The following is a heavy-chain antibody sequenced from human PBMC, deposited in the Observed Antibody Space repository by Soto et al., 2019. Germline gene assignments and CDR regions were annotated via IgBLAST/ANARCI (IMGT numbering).Heavy chain of an antibody. Sequence: GGSLRLSCAASGFTFSDYYMSWIRQAPGKGLEWVSYISSSSSYTNYVDSVKGRFTISRDNAKNSLYLQMNSLRAEDTAVYYCARHHPVAGSDAFDIWGQGTMVTVSS. CDR1: GFTFSDYY. CDR3: ARHHPVAGSDAFDI. V-gene: IGHV3-11*03. CDR2: ISSSSSYT. J-gene: IGHJ3*02. D-gene: IGHD6-19*01.